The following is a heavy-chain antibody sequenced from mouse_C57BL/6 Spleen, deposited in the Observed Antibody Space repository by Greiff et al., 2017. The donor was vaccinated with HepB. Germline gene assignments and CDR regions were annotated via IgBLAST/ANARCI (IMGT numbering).Heavy chain of an antibody. J-gene: IGHJ2*01. CDR3: ARGRYGSTSYFDY. D-gene: IGHD1-1*01. V-gene: IGHV1-53*01. Sequence: VQLQQSGAELVRPGSSVKLSCKASGYTFTSYWMHWVKQRPGQGLEWIGNINPSNGGTNYNEKFKSKATLTVDKSSSTAYMQLSSLTSEDSAVYYCARGRYGSTSYFDYWGQGTTLTVSS. CDR2: INPSNGGT. CDR1: GYTFTSYW.